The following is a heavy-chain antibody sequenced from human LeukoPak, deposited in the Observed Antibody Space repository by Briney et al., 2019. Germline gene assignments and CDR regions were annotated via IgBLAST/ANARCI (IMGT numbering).Heavy chain of an antibody. CDR2: INSDGSST. CDR3: TRVEETATTAAIIRKYSYYYYYMDV. Sequence: PGGSLRLSCAASGFTFSNFWMHWVRQAPGKGLVWVSRINSDGSSTGYADSVKGRFTISRDNAKNSLYLQMSSLRAEDTAVYYCTRVEETATTAAIIRKYSYYYYYMDVWGKGNTVTVPS. D-gene: IGHD4-11*01. J-gene: IGHJ6*03. CDR1: GFTFSNFW. V-gene: IGHV3-74*01.